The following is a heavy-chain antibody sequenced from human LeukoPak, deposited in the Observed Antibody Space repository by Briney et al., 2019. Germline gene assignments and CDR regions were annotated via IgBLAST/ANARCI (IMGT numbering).Heavy chain of an antibody. CDR2: IYYSGST. V-gene: IGHV4-59*11. CDR1: GGSISSHY. J-gene: IGHJ4*02. Sequence: SETLSLTCTVSGGSISSHYWSWIRQPPGKGLEWIGYIYYSGSTNYNPSLKSRFTISVDTSNNQFFLKLSSVTPADTAVYYCARVGSGWLSFDYWGQGTLVTVSS. CDR3: ARVGSGWLSFDY. D-gene: IGHD6-19*01.